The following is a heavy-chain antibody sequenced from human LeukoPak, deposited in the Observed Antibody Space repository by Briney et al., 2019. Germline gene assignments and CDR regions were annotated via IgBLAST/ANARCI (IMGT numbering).Heavy chain of an antibody. Sequence: PSETLSLTCTVSGVSISSGDYYWSWIRQPPGKGLEWIGYIYYSGRTYYNTSLKSRVTISVDTSKNQFSLKLSSVTAADTAVYYCAGGRYLFDYWGQGTLVTVSS. CDR2: IYYSGRT. J-gene: IGHJ4*02. V-gene: IGHV4-30-4*01. CDR3: AGGRYLFDY. D-gene: IGHD3-16*02. CDR1: GVSISSGDYY.